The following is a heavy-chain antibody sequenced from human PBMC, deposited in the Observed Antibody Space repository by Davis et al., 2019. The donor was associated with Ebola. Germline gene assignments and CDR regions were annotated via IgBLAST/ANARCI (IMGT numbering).Heavy chain of an antibody. Sequence: PSETLSLTCTVSGGSIRGGTYYWSWIRQLPGKGLEWIGNIHYSGSTYYNPSLKSRVSISVDTSKNQFSLKLSSVTAADTAGYYCARDAMAVAGLDSWGQGTLVTVSS. J-gene: IGHJ4*02. CDR1: GGSIRGGTYY. CDR2: IHYSGST. V-gene: IGHV4-31*03. CDR3: ARDAMAVAGLDS. D-gene: IGHD6-19*01.